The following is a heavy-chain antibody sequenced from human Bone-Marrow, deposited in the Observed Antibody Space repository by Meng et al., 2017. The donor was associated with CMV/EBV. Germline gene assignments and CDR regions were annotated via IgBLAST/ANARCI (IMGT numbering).Heavy chain of an antibody. CDR1: GGSISSTSYY. Sequence: SETLSLTCTASGGSISSTSYYWGWIRQPPGKGLEWIGSIYSGGNTYYNPSLMTRVTISVDTSKNQFSLKLSSVTAADTAVYYCRGYYDSSGYYPSVDFWGQGTLVTVSS. V-gene: IGHV4-39*01. D-gene: IGHD3-22*01. J-gene: IGHJ4*02. CDR2: IYSGGNT. CDR3: RGYYDSSGYYPSVDF.